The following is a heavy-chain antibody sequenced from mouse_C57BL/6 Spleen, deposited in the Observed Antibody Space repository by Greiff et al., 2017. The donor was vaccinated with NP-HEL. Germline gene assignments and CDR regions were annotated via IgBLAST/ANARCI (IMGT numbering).Heavy chain of an antibody. J-gene: IGHJ3*01. D-gene: IGHD4-1*01. CDR3: ASKTGGFAY. V-gene: IGHV3-6*01. CDR1: GYSITSGYY. Sequence: ESGPGLVKPSQSLSLTCSVTGYSITSGYYWNWIRQFPGNNLEWLGYISYDGSNNYNPSLKNRISITRDTAKNQFFLKVNAVTTEDTATYYSASKTGGFAYWGQGTLVTVSA. CDR2: ISYDGSN.